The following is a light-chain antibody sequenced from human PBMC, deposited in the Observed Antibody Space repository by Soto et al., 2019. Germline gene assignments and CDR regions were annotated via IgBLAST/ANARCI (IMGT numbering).Light chain of an antibody. J-gene: IGLJ1*01. V-gene: IGLV2-14*01. CDR2: DVS. Sequence: QSVLTQPASVSGSPGQSITISCTGTSSDVGAYNYVSWYQQHPGKAPKLMIYDVSNRPSGVSIRFSGSKSGNTASLTISGLQAEDEADYYCSSYTSGSTLDVFGTGTKVTVL. CDR3: SSYTSGSTLDV. CDR1: SSDVGAYNY.